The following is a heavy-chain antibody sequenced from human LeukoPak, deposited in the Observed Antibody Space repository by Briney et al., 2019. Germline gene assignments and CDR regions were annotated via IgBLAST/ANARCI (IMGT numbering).Heavy chain of an antibody. Sequence: GGSLRLSCAASGFTFSSYSMNWVRQAPGKGLEWVSYISSSSSTIYYADSVKGRFTISRDNAKNSLYLQMNSLRAEDTAVYYCAKSTPVVPATSRMEGYWGRGTLVTVSS. J-gene: IGHJ4*02. D-gene: IGHD2-2*01. CDR3: AKSTPVVPATSRMEGY. CDR1: GFTFSSYS. V-gene: IGHV3-48*04. CDR2: ISSSSSTI.